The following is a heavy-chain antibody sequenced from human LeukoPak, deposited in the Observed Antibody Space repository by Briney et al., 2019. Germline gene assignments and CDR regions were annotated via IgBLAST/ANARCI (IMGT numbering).Heavy chain of an antibody. CDR1: GFTSSCP. CDR2: ISYDGNNK. V-gene: IGHV3-30-3*01. J-gene: IGHJ3*02. CDR3: GRDGSEDAFDI. Sequence: LSLYCSASGFTSSCPRRLVRQAPDKGLEWVSLISYDGNNKYYAESQKGRIIILREYSRTTLSLQMNRRRDEDTAVYYCGRDGSEDAFDIWGQGTMVTVSS. D-gene: IGHD3-10*01.